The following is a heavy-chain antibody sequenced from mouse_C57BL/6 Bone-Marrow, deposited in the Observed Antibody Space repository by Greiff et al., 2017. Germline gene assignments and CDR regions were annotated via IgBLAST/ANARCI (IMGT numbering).Heavy chain of an antibody. Sequence: VQLQQPGAELVRPGSSVKLSCKASGYTFTSYWMHWVKQRPIQGLEWIGNIDPSDSETHYNQKFKDKATLTVDKSSSTAYMQLSSLTSEDSAVYYCARVRGTVVAGDYWGQGTTLTVSS. CDR2: IDPSDSET. J-gene: IGHJ2*01. CDR3: ARVRGTVVAGDY. V-gene: IGHV1-52*01. D-gene: IGHD1-1*01. CDR1: GYTFTSYW.